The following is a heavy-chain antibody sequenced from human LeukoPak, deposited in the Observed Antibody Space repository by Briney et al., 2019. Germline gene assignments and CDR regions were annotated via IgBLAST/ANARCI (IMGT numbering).Heavy chain of an antibody. Sequence: PGGSLRLSCAVSGFSLRNYGIHWVRQSLGKGLEWVAVMSIDGTRTAYADSVKGRFTISRDNSKNTLYLQMNSLRAEDTAVYYCAKDRRYYDSSGVPVDYWGQGTLVTVSS. D-gene: IGHD3-22*01. CDR2: MSIDGTRT. V-gene: IGHV3-30-3*01. CDR1: GFSLRNYG. J-gene: IGHJ4*02. CDR3: AKDRRYYDSSGVPVDY.